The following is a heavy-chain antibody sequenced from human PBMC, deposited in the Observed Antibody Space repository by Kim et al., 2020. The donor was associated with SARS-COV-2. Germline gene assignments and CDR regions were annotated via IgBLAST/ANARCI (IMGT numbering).Heavy chain of an antibody. Sequence: GGSLRLSCAASGFTFSDYYMSWIRQAPGKGLEWVSYISSSGSTTYYADSVKGRFTISRDNAKNSLYLQMNSLRAEDTAVYYCARVRGAAGPFCDYYYGMDVWGQGTTVTVSS. J-gene: IGHJ6*02. CDR3: ARVRGAAGPFCDYYYGMDV. CDR1: GFTFSDYY. CDR2: ISSSGSTT. V-gene: IGHV3-11*01. D-gene: IGHD6-13*01.